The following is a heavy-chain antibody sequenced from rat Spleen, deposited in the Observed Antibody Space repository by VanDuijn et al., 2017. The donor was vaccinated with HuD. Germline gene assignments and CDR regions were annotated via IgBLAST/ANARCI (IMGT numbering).Heavy chain of an antibody. CDR2: ISTGGGNT. CDR3: TTSYDGSYYYDY. D-gene: IGHD1-12*02. V-gene: IGHV5-25*01. J-gene: IGHJ2*01. Sequence: EVQLVESDGGLVQPGKSLKLSCAASGFTFSDYYMAWVRQAPTKGLEWVASISTGGGNTYYRDSVKGRFTISRDNAKSTLYLQMDSLRSADTATYYCTTSYDGSYYYDYWGQGVMVTVSS. CDR1: GFTFSDYY.